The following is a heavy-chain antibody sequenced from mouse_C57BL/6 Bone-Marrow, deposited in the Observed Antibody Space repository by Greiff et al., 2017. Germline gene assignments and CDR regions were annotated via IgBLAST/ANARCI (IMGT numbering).Heavy chain of an antibody. CDR1: GFTFSSYG. V-gene: IGHV5-6*02. CDR3: ARRSFYGGFAY. J-gene: IGHJ3*01. Sequence: EVKVVESGGDLVKPGGSLKLSCAASGFTFSSYGMSWVRQTPDKRLAWVATISSGGSYTYYPDSVKERFTISRDNAKNTLYLQMSSLKSEDTAMYYCARRSFYGGFAYWGQGTLVTVSA. CDR2: ISSGGSYT. D-gene: IGHD1-1*01.